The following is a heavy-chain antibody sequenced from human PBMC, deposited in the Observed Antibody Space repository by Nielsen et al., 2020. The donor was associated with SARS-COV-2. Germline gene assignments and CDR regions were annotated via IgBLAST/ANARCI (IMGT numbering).Heavy chain of an antibody. CDR1: GDSINNTRYF. V-gene: IGHV4-39*07. CDR2: IYYSGST. J-gene: IGHJ3*02. D-gene: IGHD1-26*01. CDR3: AREEQADAFDI. Sequence: SETLSLTCSVSGDSINNTRYFWAWIRQPPGKGLEWIGKIYYSGSTYYNPSLKSRISMTVDTSKNQFSLKLSSVTAADTAVYYCAREEQADAFDIWGQGTMVTVSS.